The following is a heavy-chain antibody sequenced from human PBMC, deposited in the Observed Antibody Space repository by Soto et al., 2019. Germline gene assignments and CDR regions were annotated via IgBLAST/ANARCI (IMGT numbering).Heavy chain of an antibody. V-gene: IGHV3-33*01. CDR3: ARTPSQYYYDSSGPDY. Sequence: GGSLRLSCAASGFTFSSYGMHWVRQAPGKGLEWVAVIWYDGSNKYYADSVKGRFTISRDNSKNTLYLQMNSLRAEDTAVYYCARTPSQYYYDSSGPDYWGQGTLVTVSS. D-gene: IGHD3-22*01. CDR1: GFTFSSYG. J-gene: IGHJ4*02. CDR2: IWYDGSNK.